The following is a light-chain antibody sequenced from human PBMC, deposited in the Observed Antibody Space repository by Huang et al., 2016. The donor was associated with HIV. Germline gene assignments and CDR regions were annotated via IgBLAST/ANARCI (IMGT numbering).Light chain of an antibody. J-gene: IGKJ2*01. V-gene: IGKV3-20*01. Sequence: EIVLTQSPGTLSLSPGERATLSCRASQSVSSSYLAWYQQKPGQAPRLLIYGASSRATGNPDRFSGSGSGTDFTLTISRLEPEDFAVYYCQQYGGSPYTFGQGTKLEIK. CDR1: QSVSSSY. CDR2: GAS. CDR3: QQYGGSPYT.